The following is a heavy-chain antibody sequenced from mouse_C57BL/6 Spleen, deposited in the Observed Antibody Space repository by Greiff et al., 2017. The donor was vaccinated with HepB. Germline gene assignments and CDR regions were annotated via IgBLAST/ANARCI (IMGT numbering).Heavy chain of an antibody. Sequence: VQLQQSGAELVMPGASVKLSCKASGYTFTSYWMHWVKQRPGQGLEWIGEIDPSDSYTNYNQKFKGKSTLTVDKSSSTAYMQLSSLTSEDSAVYYCARGYYGSSYWYFDVWGTRTTVTVSS. J-gene: IGHJ1*03. V-gene: IGHV1-69*01. CDR2: IDPSDSYT. CDR1: GYTFTSYW. CDR3: ARGYYGSSYWYFDV. D-gene: IGHD1-1*01.